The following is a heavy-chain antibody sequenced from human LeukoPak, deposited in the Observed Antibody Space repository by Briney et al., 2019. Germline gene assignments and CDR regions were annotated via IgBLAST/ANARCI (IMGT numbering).Heavy chain of an antibody. CDR2: IWYDGSIK. J-gene: IGHJ2*01. CDR1: GLSFSDYG. V-gene: IGHV3-33*06. Sequence: GGSLRLSCAASGLSFSDYGVHWVRQAPGKGLEWVAVIWYDGSIKYYADSVKGRFTISRDNSRNTVYLQMNSLRAEDTAVYYCVKGFNWYFDLCGRGTLVTVSS. CDR3: VKGFNWYFDL.